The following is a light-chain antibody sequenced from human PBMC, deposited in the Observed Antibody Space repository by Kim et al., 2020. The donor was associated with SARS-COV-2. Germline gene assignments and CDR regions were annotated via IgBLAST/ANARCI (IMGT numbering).Light chain of an antibody. CDR3: QQRSNWPET. V-gene: IGKV3-11*01. J-gene: IGKJ1*01. CDR1: LSVTSY. Sequence: LSTGERATLAWRASLSVTSYLAWYQQKPGQAPRLLIYDAANRATGIPARFSVSWSGTDFTLTISSLEPEDLAVNYCQQRSNWPETFGQGTKVDIK. CDR2: DAA.